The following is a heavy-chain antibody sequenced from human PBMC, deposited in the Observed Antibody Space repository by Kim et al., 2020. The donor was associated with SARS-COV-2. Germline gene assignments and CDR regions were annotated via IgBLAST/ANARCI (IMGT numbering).Heavy chain of an antibody. J-gene: IGHJ3*02. CDR3: AREHIALPRRVDPFEI. CDR1: GYTFPRYD. Sequence: ASVKVSCKASGYTFPRYDVNWVGQAPGQGLEWMGWMNPNSGNTAYTQKLQGRVTMTRDTSISTAYMELSDLRSEDTAVYYCAREHIALPRRVDPFEIWGQGTMVTVSS. V-gene: IGHV1-8*01. CDR2: MNPNSGNT. D-gene: IGHD6-19*01.